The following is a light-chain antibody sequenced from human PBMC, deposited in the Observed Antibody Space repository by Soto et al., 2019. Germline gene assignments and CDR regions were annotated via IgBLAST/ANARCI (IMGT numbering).Light chain of an antibody. Sequence: DIQLTQSPSSLSASVGDRVTITCRASQGISNYLAWFQKKTGKDPKSLIYGASSLHSGVPSRFSGSGSETHFNLTISRLQRDEFATYECQHYDGYTQTFGQGTRLEIK. J-gene: IGKJ5*01. V-gene: IGKV1-16*01. CDR1: QGISNY. CDR2: GAS. CDR3: QHYDGYTQT.